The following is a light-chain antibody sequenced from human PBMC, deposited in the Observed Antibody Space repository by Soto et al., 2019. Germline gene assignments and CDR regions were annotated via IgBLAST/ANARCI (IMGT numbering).Light chain of an antibody. CDR1: QSISSW. V-gene: IGKV1-5*01. J-gene: IGKJ4*01. Sequence: IQMAQSPSTLSASVGDRVTITCRASQSISSWLAWYQQKPGKAPKLLIYDASSLESGVPSRFSGSGSGTEFTLTISSLQPDDFATYYCQQYNSYSPVTFGGGTKVDIK. CDR2: DAS. CDR3: QQYNSYSPVT.